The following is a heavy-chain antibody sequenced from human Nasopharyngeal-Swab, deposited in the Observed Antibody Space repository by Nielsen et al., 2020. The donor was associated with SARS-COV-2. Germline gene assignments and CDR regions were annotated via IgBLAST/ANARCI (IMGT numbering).Heavy chain of an antibody. CDR2: IYYSGST. D-gene: IGHD1-1*01. V-gene: IGHV4-31*02. Sequence: CPAPGKGLEWVGYIYYSGSTYYNPSLKSRVTISVDTSKNQFSLKLSSVTAADTAVYYCARDIGTPAYPRYYYYGMDVWGQGTTVTVSS. CDR3: ARDIGTPAYPRYYYYGMDV. J-gene: IGHJ6*02.